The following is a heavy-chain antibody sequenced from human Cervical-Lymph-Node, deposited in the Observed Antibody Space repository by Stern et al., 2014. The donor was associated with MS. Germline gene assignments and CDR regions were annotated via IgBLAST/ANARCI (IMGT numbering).Heavy chain of an antibody. CDR2: ISYAGSNK. D-gene: IGHD4-17*01. CDR1: GFTFSSYG. Sequence: MQLVQSGGGVVQPGTSLRLSCAASGFTFSSYGMHWVLQAPGQGLERVSVISYAGSNKYYADSVKGRFTISRDNSKNTLYLEMNSLRAEDTAVYYCAKERTVTTVDYYFDYWGQGTLVTVSS. CDR3: AKERTVTTVDYYFDY. V-gene: IGHV3-30*18. J-gene: IGHJ4*02.